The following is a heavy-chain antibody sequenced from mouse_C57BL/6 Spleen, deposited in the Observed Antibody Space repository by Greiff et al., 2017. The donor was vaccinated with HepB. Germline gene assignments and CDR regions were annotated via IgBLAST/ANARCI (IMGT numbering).Heavy chain of an antibody. J-gene: IGHJ4*01. CDR1: GFTFSDYG. V-gene: IGHV5-17*01. CDR3: AREGKITTGAMDY. D-gene: IGHD1-1*01. CDR2: ISSGSSTI. Sequence: EVMLVESGGGLVKPGGSLKLSCAASGFTFSDYGMHWVRQAPEKGLEWVAYISSGSSTIYYADTVKGRFTISRDNAKNTLFLQMTSRRSEDTAMYYCAREGKITTGAMDYWGQGTSVTVSS.